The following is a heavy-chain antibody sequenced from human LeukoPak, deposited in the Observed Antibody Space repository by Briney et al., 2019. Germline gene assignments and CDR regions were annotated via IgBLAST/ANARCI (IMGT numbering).Heavy chain of an antibody. J-gene: IGHJ6*02. CDR1: GGTFSSYA. V-gene: IGHV1-69*04. CDR2: IIPILGIA. CDR3: AQGRIPSVSYYYGMDV. Sequence: GASVKVSCKASGGTFSSYAISWVRQAPGQGLEWMGRIIPILGIANYAQKFKGRVTITADKSTSTAYMELSSLRSEDTAVYYCAQGRIPSVSYYYGMDVWGQGTTVTVSS. D-gene: IGHD2-15*01.